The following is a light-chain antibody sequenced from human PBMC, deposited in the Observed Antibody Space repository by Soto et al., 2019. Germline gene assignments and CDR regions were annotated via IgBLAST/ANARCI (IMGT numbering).Light chain of an antibody. CDR2: GAS. CDR3: QQYNTWPPSII. J-gene: IGKJ5*01. V-gene: IGKV3-15*01. Sequence: VMTQSPATLSVSPGERATLSCRASESVSSNLAWYQQRPGQAPRLLIYGASTRATDTPVRFRGSGSGTEFTLTISSLQSEDFAVYYCQQYNTWPPSIIFGQGTRLGIK. CDR1: ESVSSN.